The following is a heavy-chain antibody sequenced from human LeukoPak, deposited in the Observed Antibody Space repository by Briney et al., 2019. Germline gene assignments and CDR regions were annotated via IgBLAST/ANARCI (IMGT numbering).Heavy chain of an antibody. D-gene: IGHD1-1*01. J-gene: IGHJ4*02. Sequence: GRSLRLSCAASGFTFDDYAMHWVRQAPGKGLEWVSGISWNSGSIGYADSVKGRFTISRDNAKNSLYLQMNSLRAEDTAVYYCVRALGTGSYWGQGTLVTVSS. CDR1: GFTFDDYA. CDR2: ISWNSGSI. CDR3: VRALGTGSY. V-gene: IGHV3-9*01.